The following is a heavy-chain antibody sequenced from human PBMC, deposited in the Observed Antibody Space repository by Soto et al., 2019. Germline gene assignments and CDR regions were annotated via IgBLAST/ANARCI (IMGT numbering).Heavy chain of an antibody. CDR1: GGTFSSYA. J-gene: IGHJ5*02. CDR2: IIPVFGTA. V-gene: IGHV1-69*13. Sequence: GASVKVSCKASGGTFSSYAISWVRQAPGQGLEWMGGIIPVFGTANYAQKFQGRVTITADESTSTAYMEQSSLRSEDTAVYYCARVVGATTSGFDPLGLGTLFTVSS. D-gene: IGHD1-26*01. CDR3: ARVVGATTSGFDP.